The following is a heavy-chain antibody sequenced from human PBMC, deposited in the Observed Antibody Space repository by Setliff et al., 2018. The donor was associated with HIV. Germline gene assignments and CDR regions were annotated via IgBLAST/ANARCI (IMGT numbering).Heavy chain of an antibody. CDR3: ARGSRSPLVNKFRVTPAFDY. J-gene: IGHJ4*01. CDR1: GGSFSGHY. Sequence: SETLSLTCAVYGGSFSGHYWSWIRQTPGKGLEWIGDISHSGSTKYNPSLKSRVTISVDTSKNQFSLRLTSVTAADTAVYFCARGSRSPLVNKFRVTPAFDYWGQGTLVTVSS. D-gene: IGHD2-21*02. CDR2: ISHSGST. V-gene: IGHV4-34*01.